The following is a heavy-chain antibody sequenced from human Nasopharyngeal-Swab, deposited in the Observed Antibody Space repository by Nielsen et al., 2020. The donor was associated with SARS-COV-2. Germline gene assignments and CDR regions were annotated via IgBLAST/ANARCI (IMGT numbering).Heavy chain of an antibody. CDR3: ARDLGYNWLDS. CDR2: IKSDGSTT. J-gene: IGHJ5*01. V-gene: IGHV3-74*01. CDR1: GFTFSSYW. D-gene: IGHD7-27*01. Sequence: GESLKISCAASGFTFSSYWMHWVRQAPGKGLVWVSLIKSDGSTTSYADSVKGRFTISRDNAKNTLYLQMNSLRAEDTSVYYCARDLGYNWLDSWGQGTLVTVSS.